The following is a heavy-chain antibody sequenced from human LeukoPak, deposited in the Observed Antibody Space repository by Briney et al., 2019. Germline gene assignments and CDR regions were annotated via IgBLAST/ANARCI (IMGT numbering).Heavy chain of an antibody. CDR2: ISAYNGNT. Sequence: ASVQVSCKASGYTFPSYGISWVRQAPGQGLEWMGWISAYNGNTNYAQKLQGRVTMTTDTSTSTAYMELRSLRSDDTAVYYCAYNAVAGTNWFDPWGQGTLVTVSS. D-gene: IGHD6-19*01. CDR1: GYTFPSYG. V-gene: IGHV1-18*01. CDR3: AYNAVAGTNWFDP. J-gene: IGHJ5*02.